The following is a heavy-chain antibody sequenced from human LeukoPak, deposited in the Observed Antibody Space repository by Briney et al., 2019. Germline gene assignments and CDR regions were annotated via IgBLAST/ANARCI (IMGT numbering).Heavy chain of an antibody. V-gene: IGHV3-64*01. D-gene: IGHD5-12*01. Sequence: PGGSLRLSCAASGFTFSSYAMHWVRQAPGKGLEYVSAISSNGGSTYYANSVRGRFTISRDNSKNTLYLQMGSLRAEDMAVYYCARARGSYDYWGQGTLVTVSS. CDR2: ISSNGGST. CDR1: GFTFSSYA. CDR3: ARARGSYDY. J-gene: IGHJ4*02.